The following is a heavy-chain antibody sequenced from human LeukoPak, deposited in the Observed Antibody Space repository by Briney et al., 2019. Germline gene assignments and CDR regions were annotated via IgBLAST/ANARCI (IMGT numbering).Heavy chain of an antibody. D-gene: IGHD5-24*01. Sequence: PGESLRLSCAASGFTVSSNYMSWVRQAPGKGLEWVSVIYSGGSTYYADSVKGRFTISRDNSKNTLYLQMNSLRAEDTAVYYCAVERDGYNYDYWGQGTLVTVST. V-gene: IGHV3-53*01. CDR2: IYSGGST. CDR1: GFTVSSNY. CDR3: AVERDGYNYDY. J-gene: IGHJ4*02.